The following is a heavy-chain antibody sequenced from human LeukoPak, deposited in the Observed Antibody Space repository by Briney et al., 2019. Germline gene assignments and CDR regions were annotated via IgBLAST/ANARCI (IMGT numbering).Heavy chain of an antibody. CDR1: GFIFSNYE. V-gene: IGHV3-48*03. D-gene: IGHD5-18*01. CDR2: ISSSGSTI. J-gene: IGHJ4*02. CDR3: AGVGYSHGN. Sequence: PGGSLRLSCAASGFIFSNYEMNWVRQAPGKGLEWVSYISSSGSTIYYAGSLKGRFTISRDNAKASVYLQMNSLRAEDTAIYYCAGVGYSHGNWGQGALVTVSS.